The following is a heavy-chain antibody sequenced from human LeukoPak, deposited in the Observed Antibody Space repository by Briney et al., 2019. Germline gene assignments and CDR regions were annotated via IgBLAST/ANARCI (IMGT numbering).Heavy chain of an antibody. CDR3: ARRQGLYAFDI. CDR2: IYYSGST. CDR1: GDSISNGAYY. V-gene: IGHV4-31*03. Sequence: SQTLSLTCTVSGDSISNGAYYWTWIRQHPGKGLEWIGNIYYSGSTNYNPSLNSRGTISPDTSKNQFSLELSSVTAADTAVYYCARRQGLYAFDIWGQGTMVTVSS. D-gene: IGHD6-19*01. J-gene: IGHJ3*02.